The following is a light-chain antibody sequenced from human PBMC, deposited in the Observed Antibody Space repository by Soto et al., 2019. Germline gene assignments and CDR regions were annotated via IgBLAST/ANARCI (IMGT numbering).Light chain of an antibody. J-gene: IGKJ1*01. CDR1: ESISSW. V-gene: IGKV1-5*03. Sequence: DIQMTQPPPTLSASAGDRFTITCLASESISSWLAWYQQKPGKAPKLLMYKASSLESGVPSRFSGSGSGTEFTLTISSLQPDDFATYYCQQYNSYSWTFGQGTKVDIK. CDR2: KAS. CDR3: QQYNSYSWT.